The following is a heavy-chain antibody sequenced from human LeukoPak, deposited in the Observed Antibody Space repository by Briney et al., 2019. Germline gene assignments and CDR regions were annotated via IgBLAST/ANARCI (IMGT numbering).Heavy chain of an antibody. D-gene: IGHD7-27*01. Sequence: EASVKVSCKASGYTFTGYYMHWVRQAPGQGLEWMGWINPNSGSTNYAQKFQGRVTMTRDTSISTAYMELSRLRSDDTAVYYCERGNWGSRGYFDYWGQGTLVTVSS. CDR1: GYTFTGYY. CDR3: ERGNWGSRGYFDY. CDR2: INPNSGST. J-gene: IGHJ4*02. V-gene: IGHV1-2*02.